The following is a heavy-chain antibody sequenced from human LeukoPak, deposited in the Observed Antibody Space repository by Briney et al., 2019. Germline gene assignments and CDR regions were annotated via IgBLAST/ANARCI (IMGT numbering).Heavy chain of an antibody. J-gene: IGHJ4*02. V-gene: IGHV4-39*01. CDR3: ARRDYAAAAPMFDY. D-gene: IGHD6-13*01. CDR2: IYYSGST. CDR1: GGSISSSSYF. Sequence: KTSETLSLTCTVSGGSISSSSYFWGWIRQPPGKGLEWIGSIYYSGSTNYNPSLKSRVTIFVDTSKNQFSLKLSSVTAADTAVYYCARRDYAAAAPMFDYWGQGTLVTVSS.